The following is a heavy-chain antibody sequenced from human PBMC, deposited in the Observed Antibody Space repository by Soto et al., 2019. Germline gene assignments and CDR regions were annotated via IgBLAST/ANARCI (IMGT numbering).Heavy chain of an antibody. CDR1: GYTFSSYG. D-gene: IGHD3-22*01. CDR2: ISPYNDDT. J-gene: IGHJ6*02. Sequence: ASVKVSCKASGYTFSSYGINWVRQAPGQGLEWLGWISPYNDDTKYAQMLQGRVTVTTDTSSRTAYMALRSLRSDDTAVYFCARGGYYDSSGSRNYHYYGMDVWG. CDR3: ARGGYYDSSGSRNYHYYGMDV. V-gene: IGHV1-18*01.